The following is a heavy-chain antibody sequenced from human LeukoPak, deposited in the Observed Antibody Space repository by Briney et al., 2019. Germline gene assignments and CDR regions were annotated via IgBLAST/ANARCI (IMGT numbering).Heavy chain of an antibody. Sequence: SETLSLTCAVYGGSFSGYYWGWIRQPPGKGREGIGSIYYSGSTYYNPSLKSRVAISVDTSKNQFSLKLSSVTVADTAVYYCARVSYSSGSYLFDYWGQGTLVTVSS. V-gene: IGHV4-34*01. CDR2: IYYSGST. CDR3: ARVSYSSGSYLFDY. J-gene: IGHJ4*02. CDR1: GGSFSGYY. D-gene: IGHD3-10*01.